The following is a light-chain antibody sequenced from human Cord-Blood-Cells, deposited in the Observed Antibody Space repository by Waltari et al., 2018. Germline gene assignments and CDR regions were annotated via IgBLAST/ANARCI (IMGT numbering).Light chain of an antibody. CDR3: QQYNNWPLT. CDR1: QSVSSN. J-gene: IGKJ4*01. CDR2: GAS. Sequence: EIVMTQSPATLSVSPGERATLSCRASQSVSSNLAWYQQKHGQAPRLLIYGASTRATGIPARFSGSGSGTEFTHTISSLQSEDFAVYYCQQYNNWPLTFGGGTKVEIK. V-gene: IGKV3-15*01.